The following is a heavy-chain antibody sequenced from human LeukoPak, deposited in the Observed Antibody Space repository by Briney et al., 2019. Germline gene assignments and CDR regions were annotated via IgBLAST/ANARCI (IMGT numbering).Heavy chain of an antibody. CDR1: GYILTGYY. CDR3: ARVRYRLAETYIDY. CDR2: INPNSGDT. Sequence: ASVKVSCKASGYILTGYYMHWVRQALGQGLEWMGWINPNSGDTNYAQKFQGRVTMTRDTSISTAYMELSRLRSDDTAVYYCARVRYRLAETYIDYWGQGTLVTVSS. J-gene: IGHJ4*02. V-gene: IGHV1-2*02. D-gene: IGHD3-16*01.